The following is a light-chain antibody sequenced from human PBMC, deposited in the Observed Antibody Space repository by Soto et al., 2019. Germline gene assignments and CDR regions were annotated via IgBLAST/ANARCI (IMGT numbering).Light chain of an antibody. CDR2: EVT. J-gene: IGLJ1*01. CDR1: SRDVGGYNY. V-gene: IGLV2-8*01. CDR3: SSYAGSNNFYV. Sequence: ALTQPPPPSGAPGQPVTLSLNRNSRDVGGYNYVSWYRQHPGKAPKLMIYEVTKRPSGVPDRFSGSKSGNTASLTVPGLQAEDEADYYCSSYAGSNNFYVFGTGTKVTVL.